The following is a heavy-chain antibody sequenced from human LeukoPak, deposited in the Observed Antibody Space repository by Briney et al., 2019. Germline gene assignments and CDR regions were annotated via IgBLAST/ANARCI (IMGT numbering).Heavy chain of an antibody. CDR3: TRHLDGIAAYDY. V-gene: IGHV3-73*01. J-gene: IGHJ4*02. Sequence: GGSLRLSCAASGFTFSNYGMHWVRQAPGKGLEWVGRIGSKAFNYATVYAASVEGRFTISRDDSKHTAFLQMNSLKTEDTAVYYCTRHLDGIAAYDYWGQGSLVTVSS. D-gene: IGHD6-13*01. CDR2: IGSKAFNYAT. CDR1: GFTFSNYG.